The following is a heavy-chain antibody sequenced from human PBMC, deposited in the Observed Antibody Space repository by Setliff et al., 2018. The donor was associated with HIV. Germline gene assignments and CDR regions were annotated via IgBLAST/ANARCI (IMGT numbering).Heavy chain of an antibody. CDR2: IYSDDYT. J-gene: IGHJ6*02. D-gene: IGHD3-3*01. CDR3: AKLQEGPYYSFWSGYSYTYNYGLDV. V-gene: IGHV3-66*04. CDR1: GFNVNNKY. Sequence: GGSLRLSCAASGFNVNNKYMSWVRQAPGKGLEWVSIIYSDDYTKYADSLKGRFTISRDTSKNTLYLQMNSLRAEDTAVYYCAKLQEGPYYSFWSGYSYTYNYGLDVWGQGTTVTVSS.